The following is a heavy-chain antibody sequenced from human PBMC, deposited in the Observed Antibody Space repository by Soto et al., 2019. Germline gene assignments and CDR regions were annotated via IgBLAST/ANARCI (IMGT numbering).Heavy chain of an antibody. CDR1: GYTFTGYY. D-gene: IGHD1-26*01. CDR2: INPNSGGT. CDR3: ARPAKGIVDGYNYFDY. Sequence: ASVKVSCKASGYTFTGYYMHWVRQAPGQGLEWMGWINPNSGGTNYAQKFQGWVTMTRDTSISTAYMELSRLRSDDTAVYYCARPAKGIVDGYNYFDYWGQGTLVTVSS. J-gene: IGHJ4*02. V-gene: IGHV1-2*04.